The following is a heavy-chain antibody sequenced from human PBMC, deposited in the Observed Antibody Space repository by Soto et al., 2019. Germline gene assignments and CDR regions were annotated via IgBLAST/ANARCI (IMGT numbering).Heavy chain of an antibody. D-gene: IGHD3-10*01. J-gene: IGHJ6*02. CDR1: GFTVTSTY. CDR3: VRDRGSGYGMDV. V-gene: IGHV3-53*01. CDR2: IYTSGAT. Sequence: GGSLRLSCSASGFTVTSTYMSWVRQAPGKGLEWVSLIYTSGATEYADSVKGRFTVSRDNSKNTLYLQMNSPRVEDTAVYYCVRDRGSGYGMDVWGQGTTVTVSS.